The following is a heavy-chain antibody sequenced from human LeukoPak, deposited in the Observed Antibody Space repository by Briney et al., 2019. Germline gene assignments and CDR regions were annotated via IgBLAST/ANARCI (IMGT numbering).Heavy chain of an antibody. CDR1: GGSFSGYY. D-gene: IGHD5-18*01. CDR3: ARVGVYSRSWYFDL. V-gene: IGHV4-34*01. Sequence: PSETLSLTCAVYGGSFSGYYWNWIRQPPGKGLEWIGEINHSGSTNYNPSLKSRVTISVDTSKSQFSLKLSSVTAADTAVYYCARVGVYSRSWYFDLWGRGTLVTVSS. J-gene: IGHJ2*01. CDR2: INHSGST.